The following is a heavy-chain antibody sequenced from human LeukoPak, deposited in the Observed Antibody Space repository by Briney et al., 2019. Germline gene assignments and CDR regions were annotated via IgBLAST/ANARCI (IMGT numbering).Heavy chain of an antibody. J-gene: IGHJ1*01. CDR3: ARAPSEIGGYYPEYFRH. D-gene: IGHD3-22*01. CDR2: IKSDGST. CDR1: GFTFSSCW. V-gene: IGHV3-74*01. Sequence: GGSLRLSCAASGFTFSSCWMHWVRQAPGKGLVWVSRIKSDGSTNYADSVKGRFTISRDNAKNTVSLQMNSLRTEDTGVYYCARAPSEIGGYYPEYFRHWGQGTLVTVSS.